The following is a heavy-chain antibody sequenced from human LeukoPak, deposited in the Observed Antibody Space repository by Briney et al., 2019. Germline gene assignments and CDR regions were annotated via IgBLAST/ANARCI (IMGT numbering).Heavy chain of an antibody. V-gene: IGHV3-23*01. Sequence: PGGSLRLSCAASGLTFSTYAMSWVRQAPGKGLEWVSGISGSGGRTYYADSVNGRFTISRDNAKNSLYLQMNSLRAEDTAVYYCARDSDGVGTFDYWGQGTLVTVSS. J-gene: IGHJ4*02. CDR2: ISGSGGRT. D-gene: IGHD4-17*01. CDR1: GLTFSTYA. CDR3: ARDSDGVGTFDY.